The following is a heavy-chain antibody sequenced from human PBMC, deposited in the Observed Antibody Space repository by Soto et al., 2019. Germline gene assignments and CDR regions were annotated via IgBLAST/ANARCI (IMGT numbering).Heavy chain of an antibody. V-gene: IGHV1-8*01. CDR1: GYTFTSYD. Sequence: GASAKVSCKASGYTFTSYDINWVRQATGQGLEWMGGMNPNSGNTGYAQKFQVRVTMTRNTSISTAYMELSSLRSEDTAVYYCARTLYGDNVDYWGQGTLVTVSS. J-gene: IGHJ4*02. CDR3: ARTLYGDNVDY. D-gene: IGHD4-17*01. CDR2: MNPNSGNT.